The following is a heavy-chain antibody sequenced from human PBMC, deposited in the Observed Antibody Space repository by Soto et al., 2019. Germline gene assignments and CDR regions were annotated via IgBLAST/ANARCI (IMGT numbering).Heavy chain of an antibody. D-gene: IGHD3-16*01. Sequence: QVQLQESGPGLVKPSQTLSLTCTVSGGSISSGGYYWSWIRQHPGKGLEWIGYIYYSGRTYYKPSLKSRVTLSVDTSKTQFSLKLSSVTAADTAVYYCARAGITGPNSLVDYWGQGTLVTVSA. J-gene: IGHJ4*02. CDR2: IYYSGRT. V-gene: IGHV4-31*03. CDR1: GGSISSGGYY. CDR3: ARAGITGPNSLVDY.